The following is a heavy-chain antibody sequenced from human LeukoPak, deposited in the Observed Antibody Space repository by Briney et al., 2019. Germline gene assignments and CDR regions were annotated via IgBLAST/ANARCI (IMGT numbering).Heavy chain of an antibody. CDR1: GGSISSYY. CDR2: IYYSGST. Sequence: SETLSLTCIVSGGSISSYYWSWIRQPPGKGLEWIGYIYYSGSTNYNPSLKSRVTISVDTSKNQFSLKLSSVTAADTAVYYCARGESSYYFDYWGQGTLVTVSS. J-gene: IGHJ4*02. CDR3: ARGESSYYFDY. V-gene: IGHV4-59*01. D-gene: IGHD3-10*01.